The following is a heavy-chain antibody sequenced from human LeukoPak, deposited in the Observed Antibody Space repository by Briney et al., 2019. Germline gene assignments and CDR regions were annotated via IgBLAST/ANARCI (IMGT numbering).Heavy chain of an antibody. CDR2: MSPNSGDT. V-gene: IGHV1-8*01. CDR1: GYTFTSYD. J-gene: IGHJ4*02. CDR3: ARGPPNWGYDY. Sequence: GASVKVSCKASGYTFTSYDFNWVRQATGQRPGWRGWMSPNSGDTGYAQKFQDRVTMTRNTSISTAYMELSSLRSDDTAVYYCARGPPNWGYDYWGPGTLVTVSS. D-gene: IGHD7-27*01.